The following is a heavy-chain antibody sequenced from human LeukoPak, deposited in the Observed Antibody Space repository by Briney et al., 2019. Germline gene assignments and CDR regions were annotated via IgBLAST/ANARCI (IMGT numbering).Heavy chain of an antibody. J-gene: IGHJ4*02. CDR3: ARVPRGGSQEANFDY. CDR1: GYTFTGYY. V-gene: IGHV1-2*02. Sequence: PAASVKVSCKASGYTFTGYYMHWVRQAPGQGLEWMGWINPNSGGTNYAQKFQGRVTMTRDTSISTAYMELSRLRSDDTAVYYCARVPRGGSQEANFDYWGQGTLVTVSS. D-gene: IGHD2-15*01. CDR2: INPNSGGT.